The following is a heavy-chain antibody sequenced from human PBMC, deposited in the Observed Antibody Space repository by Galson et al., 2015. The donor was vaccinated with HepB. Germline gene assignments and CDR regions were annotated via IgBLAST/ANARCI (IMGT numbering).Heavy chain of an antibody. CDR2: IYSGGST. J-gene: IGHJ4*02. D-gene: IGHD4-23*01. Sequence: FLRLSCAASGFTVSNEYMSWVRQAPGKGLEWVSAIYSGGSTYYGDSLKGRFTISRDKSKNTLYLHMNSLKAEDTAVYYCVRDVGGNPVGIDYWGQGTLVTVSS. CDR1: GFTVSNEY. CDR3: VRDVGGNPVGIDY. V-gene: IGHV3-53*01.